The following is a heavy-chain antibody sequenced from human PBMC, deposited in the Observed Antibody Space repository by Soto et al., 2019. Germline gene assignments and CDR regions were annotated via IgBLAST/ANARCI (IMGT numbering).Heavy chain of an antibody. V-gene: IGHV3-23*01. CDR2: ISGNGRTT. CDR1: GFTFRDYA. D-gene: IGHD3-22*01. CDR3: ATIRLSDSRDYHSDGLDI. J-gene: IGHJ3*02. Sequence: EVQLLESGGGLVRPGGSLRLSCAASGFTFRDYALTWVRQAPGKGLEWVSGISGNGRTTYYADSVKGRFTISRDNSNNTVYLQMHSFRAEDTAVYYCATIRLSDSRDYHSDGLDIWGHGTRCTVSS.